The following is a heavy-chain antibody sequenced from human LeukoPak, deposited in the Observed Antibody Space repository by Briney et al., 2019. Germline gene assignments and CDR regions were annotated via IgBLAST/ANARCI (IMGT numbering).Heavy chain of an antibody. D-gene: IGHD5-18*01. CDR3: ARGNGYSYGQGLVDY. CDR1: GGSISSGGYY. V-gene: IGHV4-61*08. J-gene: IGHJ4*02. CDR2: IYYSGST. Sequence: PSQTLSLTCTVSGGSISSGGYYWSWIRQPPGKGLEWIGYIYYSGSTNYNPSLKSRVTISVDTSKNQFSLKLSSVTAADTAVYYCARGNGYSYGQGLVDYWGQGTLVTVSS.